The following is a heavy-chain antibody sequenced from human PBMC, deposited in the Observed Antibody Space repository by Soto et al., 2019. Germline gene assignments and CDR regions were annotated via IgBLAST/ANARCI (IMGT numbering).Heavy chain of an antibody. J-gene: IGHJ2*01. CDR3: ARDSTNYYDSSGYGDWYFDL. CDR2: IIPILGIA. CDR1: GYTFTSYV. D-gene: IGHD3-22*01. V-gene: IGHV1-69*04. Sequence: SVKVSCKASGYTFTSYVISWVRQAPGQGLEWMGRIIPILGIANYAQKFQGRVTITADKSTSTAYMELSSLRSEDTAVYYCARDSTNYYDSSGYGDWYFDLWGRGTLVTVSS.